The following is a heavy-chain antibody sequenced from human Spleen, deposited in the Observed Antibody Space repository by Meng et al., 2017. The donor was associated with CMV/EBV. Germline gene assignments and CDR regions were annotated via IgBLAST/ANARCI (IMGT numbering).Heavy chain of an antibody. J-gene: IGHJ4*02. D-gene: IGHD2-2*01. CDR3: TRGAEYQLPYGTKD. CDR1: GFTFNTFS. Sequence: GGSLRLSCAASGFTFNTFSMNWVRQAPGRGLEWVSSITPVSDYIYYTDSVKGRFTISRDNAKKSLYLQMNSLRVEDTAVYYCTRGAEYQLPYGTKDWGRGTLVTVSS. CDR2: ITPVSDYI. V-gene: IGHV3-21*01.